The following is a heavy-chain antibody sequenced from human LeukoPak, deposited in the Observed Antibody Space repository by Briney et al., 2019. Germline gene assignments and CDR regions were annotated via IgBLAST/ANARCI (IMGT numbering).Heavy chain of an antibody. CDR3: ARALESGNSDAGY. J-gene: IGHJ4*02. Sequence: GGSLRLSCAASAFSLSDYWMTWVRQAPGRGLEWVANINPDGVAKYYVDSVRGRFTISRDNAENSLYLQMNSLRADDMAVYYCARALESGNSDAGYWGQGTLVTVSS. CDR2: INPDGVAK. V-gene: IGHV3-7*04. CDR1: AFSLSDYW. D-gene: IGHD4-23*01.